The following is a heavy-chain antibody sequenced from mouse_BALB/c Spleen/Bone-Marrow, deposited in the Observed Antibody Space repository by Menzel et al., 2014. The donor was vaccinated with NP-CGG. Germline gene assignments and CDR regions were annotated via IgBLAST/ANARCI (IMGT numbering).Heavy chain of an antibody. D-gene: IGHD1-1*01. Sequence: EVHLVESGGGLVQPGGSLKLSFAASGFDFSRYWMSWVRQAPGKGLEWIGEINPDSRTINYTPSLKDKFIISRDNAKNTLDLQMSRVRSEDAGLYYCARCGYYGFLHYWGQGTTLTVSS. CDR2: INPDSRTI. CDR3: ARCGYYGFLHY. J-gene: IGHJ2*01. CDR1: GFDFSRYW. V-gene: IGHV4-1*02.